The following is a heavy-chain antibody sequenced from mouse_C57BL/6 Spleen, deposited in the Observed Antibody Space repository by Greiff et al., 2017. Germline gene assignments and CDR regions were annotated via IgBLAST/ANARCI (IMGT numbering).Heavy chain of an antibody. D-gene: IGHD2-2*01. CDR3: ARSEGYGSDY. CDR2: IYPGSGST. Sequence: QVHVKQPGAELVKPGASVKMSCKASGYTFTSYWITWVKQRPGQGLEWVGDIYPGSGSTNYNEKFKSKATLTVDTSSSTAYMQLSSLTSEDSAVYYCARSEGYGSDYWGQGTTLTVSS. V-gene: IGHV1-55*01. J-gene: IGHJ2*01. CDR1: GYTFTSYW.